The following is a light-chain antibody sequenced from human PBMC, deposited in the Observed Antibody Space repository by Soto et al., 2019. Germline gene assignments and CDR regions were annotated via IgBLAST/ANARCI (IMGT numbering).Light chain of an antibody. CDR3: QKYNTARWT. Sequence: DIQMTQSPSSLSASVGDRVTITCRARQAISNYLAWYQQKPGRVPELLIYATSTLQSGVPSRFSGSGAGTEFTLTISRLQPEDVATYYCQKYNTARWTCGKGTKVEI. V-gene: IGKV1-27*01. CDR2: ATS. J-gene: IGKJ1*01. CDR1: QAISNY.